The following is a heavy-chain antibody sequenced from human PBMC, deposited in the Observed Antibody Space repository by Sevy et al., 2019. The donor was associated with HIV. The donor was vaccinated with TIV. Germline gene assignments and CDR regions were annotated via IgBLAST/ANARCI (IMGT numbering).Heavy chain of an antibody. V-gene: IGHV3-7*01. CDR2: IKQDGSEK. Sequence: GGSLRLSCAASGFTFSSFFMSWVRQAPGKGLKWVANIKQDGSEKYYVDSVKGRFTISRDNARNSVYLQMNSLRAEDTGVYYCARDLTAPYYYYGMDVWGQWTMVTVSS. CDR1: GFTFSSFF. CDR3: ARDLTAPYYYYGMDV. D-gene: IGHD1-20*01. J-gene: IGHJ6*02.